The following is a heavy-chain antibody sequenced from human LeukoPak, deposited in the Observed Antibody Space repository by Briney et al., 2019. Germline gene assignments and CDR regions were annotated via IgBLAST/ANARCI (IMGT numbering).Heavy chain of an antibody. V-gene: IGHV4-59*01. D-gene: IGHD5-12*01. CDR2: MYSMGTT. CDR1: GDSLNNYY. Sequence: ASETLSLTCTVSGDSLNNYYWGWLRQPPGKGLEWIGYMYSMGTTNYNPSLRRRVSISVDTAKNQFSLKLTSVSAADTAVYYCARDQGGYAYFDYWGQGTLVTVSS. CDR3: ARDQGGYAYFDY. J-gene: IGHJ4*02.